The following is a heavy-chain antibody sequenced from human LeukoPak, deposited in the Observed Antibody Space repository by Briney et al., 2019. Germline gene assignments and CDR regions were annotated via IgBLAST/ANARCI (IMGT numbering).Heavy chain of an antibody. Sequence: GGSLRLSCAASEFTFSSYNMNWVRQAPGKGLEWVSYISSSSSTIYYADSVKGRFTIPRDNSKNTLYLQMNSLRAEDTAVYYCAKGPYYYDSSHAFDIWGQGTMVTVSS. CDR3: AKGPYYYDSSHAFDI. CDR1: EFTFSSYN. D-gene: IGHD3-22*01. CDR2: ISSSSSTI. J-gene: IGHJ3*02. V-gene: IGHV3-48*01.